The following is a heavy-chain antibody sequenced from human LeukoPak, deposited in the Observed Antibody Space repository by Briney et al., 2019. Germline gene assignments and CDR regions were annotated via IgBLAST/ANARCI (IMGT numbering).Heavy chain of an antibody. CDR3: ARGNSGSHYVEYYYGMDV. Sequence: KAGGSLRLSCAASGFTFSSYSMSCVRQAPGKGLEWVSSISSSSSYISYADSVRGRFTISRDNAKNSLYLQMNSLRAEDTAVYYCARGNSGSHYVEYYYGMDVWGQGTTVTVSS. CDR1: GFTFSSYS. J-gene: IGHJ6*02. V-gene: IGHV3-21*01. CDR2: ISSSSSYI. D-gene: IGHD1-26*01.